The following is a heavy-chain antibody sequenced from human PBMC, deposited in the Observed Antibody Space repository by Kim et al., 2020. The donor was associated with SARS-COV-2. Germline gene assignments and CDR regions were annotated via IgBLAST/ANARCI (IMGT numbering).Heavy chain of an antibody. Sequence: GGSLRLSCAASGFTFSSYAMNWVRQAPGKGLEWVSVISCSGSSKYYADSVKGRFTISRDNSKNTLYLQMNSLRAEDTAVYYCARDPGKAGAEDAVDCWG. CDR2: ISCSGSSK. CDR3: ARDPGKAGAEDAVDC. V-gene: IGHV3-23*01. D-gene: IGHD6-13*01. CDR1: GFTFSSYA. J-gene: IGHJ3*01.